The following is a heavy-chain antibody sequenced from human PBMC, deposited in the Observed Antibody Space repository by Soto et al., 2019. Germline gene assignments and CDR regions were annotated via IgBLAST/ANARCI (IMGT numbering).Heavy chain of an antibody. V-gene: IGHV4-4*02. CDR3: ARGRAAGHYYYYYGMHV. CDR1: GGSISSSNW. Sequence: SETLSLTCAVSGGSISSSNWWSWVRQPPGKGLEWIGEIYHSGSTNYNPSLKSRVTISVDKSKNQFSLKLSSVTAADTAVYYCARGRAAGHYYYYYGMHVWGQGTTVTVSS. CDR2: IYHSGST. J-gene: IGHJ6*02. D-gene: IGHD6-13*01.